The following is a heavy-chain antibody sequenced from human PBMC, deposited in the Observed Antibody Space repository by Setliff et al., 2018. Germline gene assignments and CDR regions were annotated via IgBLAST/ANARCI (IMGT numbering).Heavy chain of an antibody. D-gene: IGHD6-13*01. CDR3: ASYGSWYERAYYYGMDV. CDR1: GFTFNTYT. J-gene: IGHJ6*02. V-gene: IGHV3-64D*09. Sequence: GGSLRLSCSASGFTFNTYTMHWVRQAPGKGLEYVSSIGPNGGSTYYANSVKGRFTISRDSSKNTLYLQMSSLRAEDTAVYYCASYGSWYERAYYYGMDVWGQGTTVTVS. CDR2: IGPNGGST.